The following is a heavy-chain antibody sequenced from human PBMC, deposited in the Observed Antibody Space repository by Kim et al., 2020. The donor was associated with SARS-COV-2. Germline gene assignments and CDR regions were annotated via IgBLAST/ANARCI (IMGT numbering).Heavy chain of an antibody. Sequence: GGSLRLSCAASGFTFSSYSMHWVRQAPGKGLEWVALISYDGRNKYYADSVKGRFTISRDDSKNTLDLQMNSLRVEDTTVYYCARDLGVGWKDFGYFDYWGQGALVTVSS. CDR1: GFTFSSYS. CDR2: ISYDGRNK. D-gene: IGHD1-1*01. J-gene: IGHJ4*02. CDR3: ARDLGVGWKDFGYFDY. V-gene: IGHV3-30*04.